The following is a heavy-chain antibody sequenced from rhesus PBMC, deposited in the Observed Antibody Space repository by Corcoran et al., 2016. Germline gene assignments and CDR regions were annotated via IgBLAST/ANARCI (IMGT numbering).Heavy chain of an antibody. D-gene: IGHD1-1-1*01. CDR3: ASQDSLFDY. V-gene: IGHV4-93*02. CDR2: IYGSGSST. Sequence: QVQLQESCPAVVQPSETLSLTCAISGGSISSSHWWSWIRQSPGKGLEWIGGIYGSGSSTNSNPSLKSRVTLSVDTSKNQFSLKLISVTAADTAVYYWASQDSLFDYWGQGVLVTVSS. CDR1: GGSISSSHW. J-gene: IGHJ4*01.